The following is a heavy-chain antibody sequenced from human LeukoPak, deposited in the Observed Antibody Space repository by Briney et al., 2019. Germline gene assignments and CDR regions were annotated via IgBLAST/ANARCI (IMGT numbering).Heavy chain of an antibody. J-gene: IGHJ4*02. CDR3: ARPLPGDSSAWYANY. V-gene: IGHV3-48*03. D-gene: IGHD6-19*01. Sequence: GGSLRLSCAASRFTFNTYEMNWVRQAPGRGLEWVSYISSSGSTIFYADSVKGRFTISRDNAKNSLYLQMSNLRAEDTAVYYCARPLPGDSSAWYANYWGQGTLVTVSS. CDR1: RFTFNTYE. CDR2: ISSSGSTI.